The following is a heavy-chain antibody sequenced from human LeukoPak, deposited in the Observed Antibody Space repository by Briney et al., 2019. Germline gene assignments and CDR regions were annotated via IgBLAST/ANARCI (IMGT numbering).Heavy chain of an antibody. D-gene: IGHD6-19*01. J-gene: IGHJ4*02. CDR3: AGRAQTTGWSFDY. Sequence: PSGTLSLTCLVSGGSTTSYHWTWIRQPAGKGLQWIGQIHSSGYTNYNPSLKSRVAMSLDTSKSQFSLDLSSVTAADSAVYYCAGRAQTTGWSFDYWGQGALVTVSS. V-gene: IGHV4-4*07. CDR1: GGSTTSYH. CDR2: IHSSGYT.